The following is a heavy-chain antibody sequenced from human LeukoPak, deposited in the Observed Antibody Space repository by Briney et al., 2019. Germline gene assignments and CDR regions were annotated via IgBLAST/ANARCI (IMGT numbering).Heavy chain of an antibody. CDR2: IWYDGSDK. D-gene: IGHD2-15*01. J-gene: IGHJ4*02. CDR3: TADGCGGTCYFDH. CDR1: GLTFSSHG. V-gene: IGHV3-33*01. Sequence: AGSLRLSCAASGLTFSSHGMHWVRQAPGKGLEGVALIWYDGSDKYYADSVRGRFTITRDNAKNMLYLQMNSLGVEDTAVYYCTADGCGGTCYFDHWGQGALVTVSS.